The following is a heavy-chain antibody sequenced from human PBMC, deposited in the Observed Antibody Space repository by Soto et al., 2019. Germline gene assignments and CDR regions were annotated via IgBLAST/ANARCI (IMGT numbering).Heavy chain of an antibody. D-gene: IGHD3-10*01. CDR2: VYYNENT. J-gene: IGHJ5*02. Sequence: SLTCSVSGGSISSFTYYWGWIRQPPGKGLEWIGTVYYNENTYYNPSLKSRVTITVDTAKNQFSLNLRSVTAADTAMYFCARRERYYGSPGWLDPWGPGTLVTVSS. CDR1: GGSISSFTYY. CDR3: ARRERYYGSPGWLDP. V-gene: IGHV4-39*01.